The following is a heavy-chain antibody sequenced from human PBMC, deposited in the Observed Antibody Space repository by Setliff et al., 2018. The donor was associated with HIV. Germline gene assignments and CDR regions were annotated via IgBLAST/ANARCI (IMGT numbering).Heavy chain of an antibody. CDR3: ARGEPTILVVPAAFFDY. D-gene: IGHD2-2*01. Sequence: GGSLRLSCAASGFTFDDYGMSWVRQAPGKGLEWVSGINWNGGSTGYADSVKGRFTISRDNAKKSLYLQMNSLRAEDTAVYYCARGEPTILVVPAAFFDYWGQGTLVTVSS. V-gene: IGHV3-20*04. CDR1: GFTFDDYG. J-gene: IGHJ4*02. CDR2: INWNGGST.